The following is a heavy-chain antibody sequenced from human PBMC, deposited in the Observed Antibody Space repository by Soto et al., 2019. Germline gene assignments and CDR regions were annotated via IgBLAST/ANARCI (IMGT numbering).Heavy chain of an antibody. V-gene: IGHV4-30-2*02. CDR2: IYHSGST. J-gene: IGHJ3*01. CDR3: ARRYGSAFDF. D-gene: IGHD3-10*01. Sequence: PSETLSLTCAVSGGSISSGGYSWSWIRQPPGKGLEWIGYIYHSGSTYYNPSLKSRVTISVDRSKNQFSLKLSSLTAADTAVYYCARRYGSAFDFWGQGTMVTVSS. CDR1: GGSISSGGYS.